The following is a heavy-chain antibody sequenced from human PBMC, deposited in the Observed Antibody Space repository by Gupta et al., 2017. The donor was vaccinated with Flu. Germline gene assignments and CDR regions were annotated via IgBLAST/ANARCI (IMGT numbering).Heavy chain of an antibody. CDR2: INPSDEST. CDR3: ARGICSGGSCYADY. D-gene: IGHD2-15*01. V-gene: IGHV1-46*03. Sequence: TTADLHWVRQAPGQVPEWMGIINPSDESTSYAQKFQGRVTMNRGTSTSTFYMDLSSLRSEDTAVYYCARGICSGGSCYADYWGQGTLVTVSS. J-gene: IGHJ4*02. CDR1: TTAD.